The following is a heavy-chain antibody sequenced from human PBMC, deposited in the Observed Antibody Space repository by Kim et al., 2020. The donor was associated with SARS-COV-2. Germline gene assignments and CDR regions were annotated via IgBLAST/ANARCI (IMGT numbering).Heavy chain of an antibody. J-gene: IGHJ4*02. Sequence: GGSLRLSCAASGFTFSSYIMNWVRQAPGKGLEWVSSISSSSSYIYYADSVKGRFTISRDNAKNSLYLQMNSLRAEDTAVYYCAGCSGGSCYSPDYWGQGTLVTVSS. CDR3: AGCSGGSCYSPDY. CDR1: GFTFSSYI. V-gene: IGHV3-21*01. D-gene: IGHD2-15*01. CDR2: ISSSSSYI.